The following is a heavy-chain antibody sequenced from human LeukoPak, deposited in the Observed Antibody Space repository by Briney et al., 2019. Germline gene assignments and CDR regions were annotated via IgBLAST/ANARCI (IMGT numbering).Heavy chain of an antibody. D-gene: IGHD6-13*01. Sequence: ASVKVSCKASGYTFTDYYMHWVRQAPGQGLEWMGRINPNSGGTNYAQKFQGRVTVTRDTSISTAFMDLSSLRSDDTAVFYCARGPPRGTAAGPDFWGQGTLVTVSS. V-gene: IGHV1-2*06. CDR1: GYTFTDYY. CDR3: ARGPPRGTAAGPDF. CDR2: INPNSGGT. J-gene: IGHJ4*02.